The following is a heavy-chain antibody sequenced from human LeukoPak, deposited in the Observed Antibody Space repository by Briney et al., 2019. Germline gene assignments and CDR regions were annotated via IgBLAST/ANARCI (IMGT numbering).Heavy chain of an antibody. V-gene: IGHV4-38-2*01. CDR2: IFHSGST. CDR3: ARGIHYLIEY. CDR1: GYSISSGDY. J-gene: IGHJ4*02. Sequence: SETLSLTCAVSGYSISSGDYWGWIRQSPGKGLEWIGNIFHSGSTYHNPSLKGRVTISVDTSKNEFSLKLSSVTAADTAVYYCARGIHYLIEYWGQGTLVTVSS. D-gene: IGHD3-10*01.